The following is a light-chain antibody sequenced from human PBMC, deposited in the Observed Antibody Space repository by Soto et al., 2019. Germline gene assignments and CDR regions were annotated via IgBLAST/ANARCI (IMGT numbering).Light chain of an antibody. V-gene: IGKV3-20*01. CDR1: QSVTSNY. J-gene: IGKJ1*01. CDR3: QQYGSSPTT. Sequence: EIVLTQSPGTLSLSPGERATLSCRASQSVTSNYLAWYQQTPGQAPRLLFFGASIRATGIPDRFSGSGSGTDFTLTISRLEPEVSAVYHCQQYGSSPTTFGQGTKVEIK. CDR2: GAS.